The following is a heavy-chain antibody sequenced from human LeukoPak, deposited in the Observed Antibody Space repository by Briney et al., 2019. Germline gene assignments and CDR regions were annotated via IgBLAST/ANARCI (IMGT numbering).Heavy chain of an antibody. D-gene: IGHD1-1*01. CDR1: GFTFGSYS. V-gene: IGHV3-21*01. J-gene: IGHJ4*02. CDR2: ISSSSSYK. CDR3: ARSAAGTYY. Sequence: GGSLRLFCVACGFTFGSYSMNWVRQAPGEGLEWVSSISSSSSYKYYTDSVKGRFTISRDNAKNSLYLQMNSLRAEDTAVYYCARSAAGTYYWGQGTLVTVSS.